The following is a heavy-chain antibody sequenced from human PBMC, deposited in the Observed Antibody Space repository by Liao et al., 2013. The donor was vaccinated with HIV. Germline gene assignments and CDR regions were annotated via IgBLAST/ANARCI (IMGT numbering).Heavy chain of an antibody. CDR1: GGSISRSTYY. V-gene: IGHV4-39*07. CDR2: IYYSGSP. J-gene: IGHJ4*02. D-gene: IGHD1-14*01. Sequence: QVQLQESGPGLVKPSETLSLTCTVSGGSISRSTYYWGWIRQPPGKGLEWIGIIYYSGSPYYNPSLRSRVTVSVDTSENHFSLKVNSVTAADTAVYYCARDNPAGLGRYFDYWGQGTLVTVSS. CDR3: ARDNPAGLGRYFDY.